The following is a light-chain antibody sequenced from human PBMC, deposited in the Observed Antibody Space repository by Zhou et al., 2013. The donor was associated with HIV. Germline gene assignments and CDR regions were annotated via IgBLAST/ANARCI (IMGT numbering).Light chain of an antibody. V-gene: IGKV3-15*01. Sequence: EVVMTQFPGTLSVSPGQRATLSCRASQNVDTNVAWYQQTPGQPPRLLIYGVSTRATGIPARFSGSGSETDFTLTISSLEPEDSAVYYCQQYGYSPPYTFGQGTKVEIK. CDR1: QNVDTN. CDR2: GVS. J-gene: IGKJ2*01. CDR3: QQYGYSPPYT.